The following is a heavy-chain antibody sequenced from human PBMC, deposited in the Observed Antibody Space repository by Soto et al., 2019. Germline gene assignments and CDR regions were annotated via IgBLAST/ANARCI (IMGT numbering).Heavy chain of an antibody. CDR2: INPSGGST. CDR3: ARDLLGFEYSSSDYYGMDV. J-gene: IGHJ6*02. Sequence: QVQLVQSGAEVKKPGASVKVSCKASGYTFTSYYMHWVRQAPGQELEWMGIINPSGGSTSYAQKFQGRVTMTRDTSTSTVYMELSSLRSEDTAVYYCARDLLGFEYSSSDYYGMDVWGQGTTVTVSS. CDR1: GYTFTSYY. D-gene: IGHD6-6*01. V-gene: IGHV1-46*01.